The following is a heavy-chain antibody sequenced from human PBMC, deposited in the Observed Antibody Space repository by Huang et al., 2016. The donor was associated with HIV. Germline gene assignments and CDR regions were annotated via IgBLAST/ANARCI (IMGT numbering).Heavy chain of an antibody. J-gene: IGHJ4*02. D-gene: IGHD1-1*01. V-gene: IGHV3-23*01. Sequence: EVNLLESGGGLVQPGGSLRLSCAASGFTFSTYSMSWVRQSPGKGLGWVSAISYTGGSTYYTDSVKGRFAISRDNSKNTLFLQMNSLRVEDTAVYYCAKRGMSGTYHLDHWGQGTLVTVSS. CDR1: GFTFSTYS. CDR2: ISYTGGST. CDR3: AKRGMSGTYHLDH.